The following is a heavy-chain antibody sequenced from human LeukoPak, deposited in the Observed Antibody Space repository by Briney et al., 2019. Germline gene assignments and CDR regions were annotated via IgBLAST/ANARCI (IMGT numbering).Heavy chain of an antibody. J-gene: IGHJ4*02. CDR1: GGSISSGGYY. D-gene: IGHD5-12*01. Sequence: SETLSLTCTVSGGSISSGGYYWSWIRQPPGKGLEWIGYIYHSGSTYYNPSLKSRVTISVDRSKNQFSLKLSSVTAADTAVYYCARGGVGYGGFDYWGQGTLVTVSS. V-gene: IGHV4-30-2*01. CDR3: ARGGVGYGGFDY. CDR2: IYHSGST.